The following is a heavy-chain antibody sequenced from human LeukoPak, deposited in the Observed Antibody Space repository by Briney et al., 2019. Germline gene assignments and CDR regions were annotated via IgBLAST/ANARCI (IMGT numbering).Heavy chain of an antibody. CDR1: GFTVSSNY. CDR2: IYSGGST. CDR3: AMKAVPRPRLHDAFDF. J-gene: IGHJ3*01. V-gene: IGHV3-53*01. D-gene: IGHD2-15*01. Sequence: GGSLRLSCAASGFTVSSNYMSWVRQAPGKGLEWVSVIYSGGSTHYADSVKGRFTISRDNSKNTLYLQMNSLRADDTAVYYCAMKAVPRPRLHDAFDFWGQGTVVSVSS.